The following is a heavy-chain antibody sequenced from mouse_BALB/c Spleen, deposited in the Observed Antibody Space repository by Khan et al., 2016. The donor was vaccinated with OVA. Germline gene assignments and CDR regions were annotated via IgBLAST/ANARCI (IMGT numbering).Heavy chain of an antibody. CDR2: ISDGGSYT. V-gene: IGHV5-4*02. Sequence: EVKLVESGGGLVKPGGSLKLSCAASGFTFSDYYMYWVRQTPEKRLEWVATISDGGSYTYFPDSVEGRFTISRDNAKNNLYLQLISLKSEDTAMYCCTRGEYGAFGYWGQGTLVTVSA. CDR1: GFTFSDYY. J-gene: IGHJ3*01. CDR3: TRGEYGAFGY. D-gene: IGHD1-1*01.